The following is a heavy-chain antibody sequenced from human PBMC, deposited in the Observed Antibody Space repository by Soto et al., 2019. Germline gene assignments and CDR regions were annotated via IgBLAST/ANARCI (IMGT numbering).Heavy chain of an antibody. CDR3: ARAQVANYYDSSGLGY. D-gene: IGHD3-22*01. CDR2: ISSSSSYI. V-gene: IGHV3-21*01. J-gene: IGHJ4*02. CDR1: GFTFSSYS. Sequence: KSGGSLRLSCAASGFTFSSYSMNWVRQAPGKGLEWVSSISSSSSYIYYADSVKGRFTISRDNAKNSLYLQMNSLRAEDTAVYYCARAQVANYYDSSGLGYWGQGTLVTVSS.